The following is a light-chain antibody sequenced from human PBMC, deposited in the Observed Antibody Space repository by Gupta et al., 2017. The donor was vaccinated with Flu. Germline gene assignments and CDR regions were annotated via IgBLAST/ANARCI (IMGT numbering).Light chain of an antibody. CDR3: RHDVKWPWT. CDR2: KIS. V-gene: IGKV2-30*02. J-gene: IGKJ1*01. CDR1: ERLVHSDGNTY. Sequence: VVLPPSPLSLPVILGQPASISCTSNERLVHSDGNTYLHWFQQRTGQSPRRLIYKISNRDSGVPDRFSGSGSGTEFTLKISRVEAEDVGIYYGRHDVKWPWTFGQGTKVEIK.